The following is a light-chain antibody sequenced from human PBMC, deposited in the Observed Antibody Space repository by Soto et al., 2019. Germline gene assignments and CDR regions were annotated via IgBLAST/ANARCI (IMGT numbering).Light chain of an antibody. CDR2: DAS. CDR1: QSVSTY. Sequence: ENLLTQSPATLSLSPGERATLSCRASQSVSTYVAWYQQKPGQAPRLLIYDASDRATGIPARFSGSGSGTDFTLTISTLVPEDFAVYYCQLAGTFGQGTRLEIK. V-gene: IGKV3-11*01. CDR3: QLAGT. J-gene: IGKJ5*01.